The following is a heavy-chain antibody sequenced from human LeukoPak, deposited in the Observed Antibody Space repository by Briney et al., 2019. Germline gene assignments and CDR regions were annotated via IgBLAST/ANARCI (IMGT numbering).Heavy chain of an antibody. Sequence: SETLSLTCTVSGGAISSGGYYWSWIRQHPGKGLEWIGYIYYSGTTYYNPSLKSRVTISIDASKNQFSLKLTSVTAADTAVYYCARADVNYGDYVWLRSPFDYWGQGTLVTVSS. CDR2: IYYSGTT. CDR3: ARADVNYGDYVWLRSPFDY. J-gene: IGHJ4*02. V-gene: IGHV4-31*03. D-gene: IGHD4-17*01. CDR1: GGAISSGGYY.